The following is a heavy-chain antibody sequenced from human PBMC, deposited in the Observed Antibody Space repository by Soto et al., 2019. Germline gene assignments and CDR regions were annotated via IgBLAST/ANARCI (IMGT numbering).Heavy chain of an antibody. J-gene: IGHJ6*02. CDR2: ISAYNGNT. D-gene: IGHD6-19*01. CDR3: ASKRRRAVAGSYYYYGMDV. Sequence: ASVKVSWTASGYTFTIYGISWVLQAPGQGLEWMGWISAYNGNTNYAQKLQGRVTMTTDTSTSTAYMELRSLRSDDTAVYYCASKRRRAVAGSYYYYGMDVWGQGTTVTVSS. V-gene: IGHV1-18*04. CDR1: GYTFTIYG.